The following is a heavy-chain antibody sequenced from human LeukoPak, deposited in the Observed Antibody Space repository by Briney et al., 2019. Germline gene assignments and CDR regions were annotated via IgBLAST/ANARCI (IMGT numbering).Heavy chain of an antibody. CDR2: IYYSGST. CDR1: GGSISSDGFY. CDR3: ARTYYDSRLDY. J-gene: IGHJ4*02. D-gene: IGHD3-22*01. V-gene: IGHV4-31*11. Sequence: SETLSLTCAISGGSISSDGFYWSWIRQHPGKGLEWIGYIYYSGSTYYNPSLKSRATISVDTSKDQFSLKLTSVTAADTAVYYCARTYYDSRLDYWGQGTLVTVSS.